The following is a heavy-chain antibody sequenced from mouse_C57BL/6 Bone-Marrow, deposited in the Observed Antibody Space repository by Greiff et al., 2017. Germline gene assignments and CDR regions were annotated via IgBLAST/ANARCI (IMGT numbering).Heavy chain of an antibody. V-gene: IGHV5-6*02. J-gene: IGHJ2*01. CDR1: GFTFSSYG. CDR3: ASNYYGSSYDY. Sequence: EVKLVESGGDLVKPGGSLKLSCAASGFTFSSYGMSWVRQTPDKRLEWVATISSGGSYTYSPDSVKGRFTISRDNAKNTLYLQMSSLKSEDTAMYYCASNYYGSSYDYWGQGTTLTVSS. CDR2: ISSGGSYT. D-gene: IGHD1-1*01.